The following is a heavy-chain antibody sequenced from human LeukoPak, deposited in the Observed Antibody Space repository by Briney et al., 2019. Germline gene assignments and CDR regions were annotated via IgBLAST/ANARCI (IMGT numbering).Heavy chain of an antibody. CDR1: GYTFTGYY. CDR2: INPNSGGT. D-gene: IGHD6-13*01. J-gene: IGHJ4*02. V-gene: IGHV1-2*02. Sequence: ASVKVSCKASGYTFTGYYMHCVRQAPGQRLEWMGWINPNSGGTNYAQKFQGRVTMTRDTSISTAYMEMSRLRSDDTAVYYCARDVAAGVDYWGQGTLVTVSS. CDR3: ARDVAAGVDY.